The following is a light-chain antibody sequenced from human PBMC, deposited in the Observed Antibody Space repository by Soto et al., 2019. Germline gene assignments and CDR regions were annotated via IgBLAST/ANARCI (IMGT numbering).Light chain of an antibody. V-gene: IGKV1-39*01. CDR2: AAS. CDR1: QSISSY. Sequence: IQMTQSPSSLSASVGDRVTITCRASQSISSYLNCYQQKPGKAPKLLIYAASSLQSGVPSRFSGSGSGTDFTLTISSLQPEDFATYYCQQSYSTLFTFGPGTKVDIK. CDR3: QQSYSTLFT. J-gene: IGKJ3*01.